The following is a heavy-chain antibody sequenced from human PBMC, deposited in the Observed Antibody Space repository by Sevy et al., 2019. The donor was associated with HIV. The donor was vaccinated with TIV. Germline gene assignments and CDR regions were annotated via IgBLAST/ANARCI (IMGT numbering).Heavy chain of an antibody. D-gene: IGHD6-13*01. CDR3: ASLMYSSSWYGRVYWYFDL. CDR2: IYYSGST. CDR1: GGSISSGGYY. J-gene: IGHJ2*01. Sequence: SETLSLTCTVSGGSISSGGYYWSWIRQHSGKSLEWIGYIYYSGSTYYNPSLKSRVTISVDTSKNQFSLKLSSVTAADTAVYYCASLMYSSSWYGRVYWYFDLWGRGTLVTVSS. V-gene: IGHV4-31*03.